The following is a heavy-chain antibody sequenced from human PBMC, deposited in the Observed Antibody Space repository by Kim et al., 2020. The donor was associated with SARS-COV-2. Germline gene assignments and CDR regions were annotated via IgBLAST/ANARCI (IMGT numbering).Heavy chain of an antibody. D-gene: IGHD3-16*01. J-gene: IGHJ5*02. V-gene: IGHV1-18*01. Sequence: ASVKVSCKASGYTFTSFGISWVRQAPGQGLEWMGWISPYNGNKKYAQKFQGRVTMTTDTSTSTAYMELRSLRSDDTAVFYCVRDFEMGGWFDPWGQGTLVTVSS. CDR2: ISPYNGNK. CDR3: VRDFEMGGWFDP. CDR1: GYTFTSFG.